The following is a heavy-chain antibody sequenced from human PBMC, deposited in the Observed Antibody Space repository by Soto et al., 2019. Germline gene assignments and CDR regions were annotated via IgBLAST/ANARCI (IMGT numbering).Heavy chain of an antibody. Sequence: ESLKISCKGSGYSFTSYWIGWVRQMPGKGLEWMGIIYPGDSDTRYSPSFQGQVTISADKSISTAYLQWSSLKASDTAMYYCARTAAAGKYYYGTDVWGQGTTVPVSS. V-gene: IGHV5-51*01. J-gene: IGHJ6*02. CDR1: GYSFTSYW. D-gene: IGHD6-13*01. CDR3: ARTAAAGKYYYGTDV. CDR2: IYPGDSDT.